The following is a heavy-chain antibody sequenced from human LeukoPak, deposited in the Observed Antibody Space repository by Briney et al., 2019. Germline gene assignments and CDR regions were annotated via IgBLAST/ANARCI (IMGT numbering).Heavy chain of an antibody. CDR2: ISSNSRYI. J-gene: IGHJ4*02. Sequence: GGSLRLSCAASGFTFSTYSMNWVRQAPGEGLEWVSSISSNSRYIYYADSVKGRFTISRDNARSSLFLQMNSLRAEDTAVYYCTKDPGHVLRSFDYSEYWGQGTRVTVSS. CDR1: GFTFSTYS. V-gene: IGHV3-21*01. CDR3: TKDPGHVLRSFDYSEY. D-gene: IGHD3-9*01.